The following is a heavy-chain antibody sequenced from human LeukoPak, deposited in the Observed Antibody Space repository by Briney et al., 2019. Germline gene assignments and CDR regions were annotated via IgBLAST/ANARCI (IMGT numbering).Heavy chain of an antibody. CDR3: ARGLDCRSTSCYLDN. J-gene: IGHJ4*02. Sequence: GGSLRLSCAASGFTFTKYWMTWVRQAPGKGLEWVANIKQDGSEKFYVDSVRGRFTISRDNAKNSLDLQINSLGAEDTAVYYCARGLDCRSTSCYLDNWGQGTLVTVSS. CDR1: GFTFTKYW. V-gene: IGHV3-7*01. D-gene: IGHD2-2*01. CDR2: IKQDGSEK.